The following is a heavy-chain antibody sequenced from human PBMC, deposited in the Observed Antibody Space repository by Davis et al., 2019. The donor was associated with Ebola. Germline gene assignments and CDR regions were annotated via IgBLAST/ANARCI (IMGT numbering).Heavy chain of an antibody. D-gene: IGHD3-16*01. J-gene: IGHJ4*02. V-gene: IGHV4-34*01. CDR1: GGSISSYY. CDR3: ARVPWAEYYFDY. Sequence: MPSETLSLTCTVSGGSISSYYWSWIRQPPGKGLEWIGEINHSGGTNYNPSLKSRVTISVDKSKNQFSLKLSSVTAADTAMYYCARVPWAEYYFDYWGQGTLVTVSS. CDR2: INHSGGT.